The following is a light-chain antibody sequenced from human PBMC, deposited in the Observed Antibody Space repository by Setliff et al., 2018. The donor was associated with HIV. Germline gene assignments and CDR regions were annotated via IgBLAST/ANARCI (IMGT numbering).Light chain of an antibody. Sequence: SVLTQPPSVSGAPGQRVTISCTGNSSNIGAGYDVHWYQKFPGTAPKLLIYGNNNRPSGVPDRFSGSKPGTSASLAITGLQAEDEADYSCQSYDSSLSGSVVGGGTK. J-gene: IGLJ2*01. V-gene: IGLV1-40*01. CDR1: SSNIGAGYD. CDR3: QSYDSSLSGSV. CDR2: GNN.